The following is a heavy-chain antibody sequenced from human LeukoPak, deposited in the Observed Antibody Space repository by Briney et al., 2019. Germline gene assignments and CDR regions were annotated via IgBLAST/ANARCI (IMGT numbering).Heavy chain of an antibody. CDR2: INSDGTAT. CDR3: GRINEADSD. V-gene: IGHV3-74*01. Sequence: GGSLRLSCVVSGFTFSTYWMHWVRQAPGKGLVWVSRINSDGTATHYADSVQGRFIISRDNAKNTLYLQINSLRVEDTAVYYCGRINEADSDWGQGALVTVSS. D-gene: IGHD1-1*01. J-gene: IGHJ4*02. CDR1: GFTFSTYW.